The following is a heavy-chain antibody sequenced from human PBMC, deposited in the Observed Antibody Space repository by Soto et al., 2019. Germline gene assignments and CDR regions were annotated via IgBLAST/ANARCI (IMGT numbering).Heavy chain of an antibody. CDR1: GDSISNGRYY. D-gene: IGHD3-22*01. CDR2: VSYSGRP. J-gene: IGHJ5*02. V-gene: IGHV4-31*03. CDR3: ARAREYYDTEFDP. Sequence: QVQLQESGPGLVKPSQTLSLTCTVSGDSISNGRYYWSWIRQHPGKALEWIGYVSYSGRPYYNPSLKGRLTISLDTSQHQFSLKLSFVTAADTAIYYCARAREYYDTEFDPWGQGALVSVSS.